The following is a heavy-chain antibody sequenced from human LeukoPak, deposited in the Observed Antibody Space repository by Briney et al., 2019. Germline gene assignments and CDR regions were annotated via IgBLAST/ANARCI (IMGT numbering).Heavy chain of an antibody. D-gene: IGHD1-7*01. Sequence: ASVKVSCKSSGYTFTDYYTHWVRQAPGQRLEWMGWINPNSGDTKYARKFQDRVTMTRDMSISTAYVELSGLTSDDTAVYYCARGSALQGTRFPFAYWGQGTLVTVSS. CDR3: ARGSALQGTRFPFAY. V-gene: IGHV1-2*02. CDR2: INPNSGDT. CDR1: GYTFTDYY. J-gene: IGHJ4*02.